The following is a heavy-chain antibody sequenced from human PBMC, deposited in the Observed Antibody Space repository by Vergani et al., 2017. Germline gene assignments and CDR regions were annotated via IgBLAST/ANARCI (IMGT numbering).Heavy chain of an antibody. CDR1: GYSFTSYW. CDR3: AIDDYYDSSGWPWVD. V-gene: IGHV5-10-1*01. Sequence: VQLVQSGAEVKKPGESLRISCKGSGYSFTSYWISWVRQMPGKGLEWMGRIDPSDSYTNYSPSFQGHVTISADKSISTAYLQWSSLKASDTAMYYCAIDDYYDSSGWPWVDWGQGTLVTVSS. CDR2: IDPSDSYT. D-gene: IGHD3-22*01. J-gene: IGHJ4*02.